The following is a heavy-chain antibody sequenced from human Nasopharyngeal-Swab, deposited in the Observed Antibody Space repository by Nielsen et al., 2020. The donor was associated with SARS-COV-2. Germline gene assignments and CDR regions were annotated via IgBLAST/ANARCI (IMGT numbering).Heavy chain of an antibody. CDR3: ARIPYCSSTSCYAVRGGDYYYYYGIDV. Sequence: ASVKVSCKASGYTFTSYAMHWVRQAPGQRLEWMGWINAGNGNTKYSQKFQGRVTITRDTSASTAYMGLRSLRSDDTAVYYCARIPYCSSTSCYAVRGGDYYYYYGIDVWGQGTTVTVSS. V-gene: IGHV1-3*01. CDR2: INAGNGNT. D-gene: IGHD2-2*01. CDR1: GYTFTSYA. J-gene: IGHJ6*02.